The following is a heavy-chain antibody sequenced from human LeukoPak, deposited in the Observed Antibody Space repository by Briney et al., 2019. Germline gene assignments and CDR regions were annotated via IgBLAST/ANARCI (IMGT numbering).Heavy chain of an antibody. D-gene: IGHD4-17*01. J-gene: IGHJ4*02. CDR2: ISYDGSNK. Sequence: GGSLRLSCAASGFTFSSYGMHWVRQAPGKGLEWVAVISYDGSNKYYADSVKGRFTISGDNSKNTLYLQMNSLRAEDTAVYYCVKKQLYGDYSFGYWGQGTLVTVSS. CDR1: GFTFSSYG. V-gene: IGHV3-30*18. CDR3: VKKQLYGDYSFGY.